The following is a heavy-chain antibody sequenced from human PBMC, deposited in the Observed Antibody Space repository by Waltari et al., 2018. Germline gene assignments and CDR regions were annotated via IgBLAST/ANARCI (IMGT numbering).Heavy chain of an antibody. J-gene: IGHJ3*02. V-gene: IGHV3-53*04. D-gene: IGHD6-19*01. CDR1: SANY. CDR2: LYSDERT. CDR3: ARGVAGGFDI. Sequence: SANYMSWVRQAPGKGLEWVSVLYSDERTYYADSVKGRFTISIHNSRNILYFQMNRLRIEDTAVYYCARGVAGGFDIWGQGTRVTVSS.